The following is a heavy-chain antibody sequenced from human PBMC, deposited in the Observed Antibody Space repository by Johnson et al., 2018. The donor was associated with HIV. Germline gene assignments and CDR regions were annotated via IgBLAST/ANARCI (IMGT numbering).Heavy chain of an antibody. V-gene: IGHV3-30*03. CDR1: GFSVSNTY. J-gene: IGHJ3*02. CDR3: ARALGATYAFDI. D-gene: IGHD1-26*01. Sequence: QVKLVESGGGLVQSGGSLRLSCGASGFSVSNTYMNWVRQAPGKGLEWVAVISYDGTSKYQADSVKGRFTISRDNSKNTLYLQMNSLRAGDTAVYYCARALGATYAFDIWGQGTMVTVSS. CDR2: ISYDGTSK.